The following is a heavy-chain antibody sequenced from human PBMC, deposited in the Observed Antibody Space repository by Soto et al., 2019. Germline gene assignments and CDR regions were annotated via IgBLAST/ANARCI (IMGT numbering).Heavy chain of an antibody. CDR3: ARACSSNSCYDVFDY. J-gene: IGHJ4*02. CDR1: GGSISSYY. Sequence: QVQLQESGPGLLKPSETLSLTCTVSGGSISSYYWSWIRQPAGKGLEWIGRIYTSGSTNYNPSLKLRVSMSVDTSKNQFSLKLSSVTAADTAVYYCARACSSNSCYDVFDYWGQGTLVTVSS. D-gene: IGHD2-2*01. V-gene: IGHV4-4*07. CDR2: IYTSGST.